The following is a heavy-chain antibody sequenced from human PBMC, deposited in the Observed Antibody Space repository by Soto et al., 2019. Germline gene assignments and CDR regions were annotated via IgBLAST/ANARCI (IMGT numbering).Heavy chain of an antibody. J-gene: IGHJ1*01. Sequence: QIQLVESGGGVVQPGRSLRLSCEASGFTFSSYGMHWVRQAPGKGLEWVAIIWYDGRNKYYADSVKGRFTISRDNSKNTLYLIMNSLRVDDTDVYYCARDVYAYGSGSPPSPYWGQGTLVTVSS. D-gene: IGHD3-10*01. CDR1: GFTFSSYG. CDR2: IWYDGRNK. V-gene: IGHV3-33*01. CDR3: ARDVYAYGSGSPPSPY.